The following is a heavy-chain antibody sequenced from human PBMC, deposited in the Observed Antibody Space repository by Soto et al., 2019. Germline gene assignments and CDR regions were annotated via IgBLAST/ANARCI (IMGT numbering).Heavy chain of an antibody. J-gene: IGHJ6*02. CDR3: ARDGYTVTPNYYYGMDV. CDR1: GGSISSYY. CDR2: IYYSGST. Sequence: SETLSLTCTVSGGSISSYYWSWIRQPPGKGLEWIGHIYYSGSTNYNPSLKSRVTISVDTSKNQFSLKLSSVTAADTAVYYCARDGYTVTPNYYYGMDVWGQGTTVTVSS. V-gene: IGHV4-59*01. D-gene: IGHD4-4*01.